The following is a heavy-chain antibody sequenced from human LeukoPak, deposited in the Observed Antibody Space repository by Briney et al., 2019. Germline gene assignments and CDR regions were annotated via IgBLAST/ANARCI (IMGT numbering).Heavy chain of an antibody. D-gene: IGHD5-18*01. Sequence: ASVKVSCKASGGTFSSYAMSWVRQAPGQGLEWMGWISAYNGNTNYAQKLQGRVTMTTDTSTSTAYMELRSLRSDDTAVYYCARSSYGHPIEDFDYWGQGTLVTVSS. CDR1: GGTFSSYA. J-gene: IGHJ4*02. V-gene: IGHV1-18*01. CDR2: ISAYNGNT. CDR3: ARSSYGHPIEDFDY.